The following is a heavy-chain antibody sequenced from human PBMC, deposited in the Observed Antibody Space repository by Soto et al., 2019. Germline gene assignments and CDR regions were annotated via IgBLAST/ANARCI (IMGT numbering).Heavy chain of an antibody. V-gene: IGHV3-33*01. CDR3: AAINYDIFTGYFSDY. J-gene: IGHJ4*02. Sequence: QVQLVESGGGVVQPGGSLRLSCAASGFTFSDYGIHWVRQAPGKGLEWVALIWYDGSNEYYADSVKGRFTISRDNSKNTLYLQINSLRAEDTAVYYCAAINYDIFTGYFSDYWGQGTLVTVSS. D-gene: IGHD3-9*01. CDR2: IWYDGSNE. CDR1: GFTFSDYG.